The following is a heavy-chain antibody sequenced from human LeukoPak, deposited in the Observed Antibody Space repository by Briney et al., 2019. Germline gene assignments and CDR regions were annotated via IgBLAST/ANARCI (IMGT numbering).Heavy chain of an antibody. D-gene: IGHD1-1*01. CDR1: GGSISSYY. J-gene: IGHJ6*03. CDR3: ARVSWFPGTSYYYMDV. V-gene: IGHV4-59*01. Sequence: PSETLSLTCTVSGGSISSYYWSWIRQSPGKGLVWIGYIHYSGNTNYNPSLKSRVTISVDTSKNQFSLKLSSVTAADTAVYYCARVSWFPGTSYYYMDVWGKGTTVTVSS. CDR2: IHYSGNT.